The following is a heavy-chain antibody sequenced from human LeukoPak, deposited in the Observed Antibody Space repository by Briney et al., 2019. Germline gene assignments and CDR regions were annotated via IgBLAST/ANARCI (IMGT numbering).Heavy chain of an antibody. CDR3: ARESGKFDY. CDR2: ISGDGVST. V-gene: IGHV3-43*02. J-gene: IGHJ4*02. CDR1: GLPIADFA. Sequence: PGGSLRLSCVASGLPIADFAMHWVRQAPGKGLEWVSLISGDGVSTFYADSVKGRFSIPRDNSKNSLSLEMNSLRTEDTATYYCARESGKFDYWGQGTLVAVSS.